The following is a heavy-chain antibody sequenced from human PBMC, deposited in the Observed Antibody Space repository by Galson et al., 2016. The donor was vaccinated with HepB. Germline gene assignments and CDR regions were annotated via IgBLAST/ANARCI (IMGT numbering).Heavy chain of an antibody. J-gene: IGHJ4*02. V-gene: IGHV4-31*03. CDR3: ARENPPGAATGLFDS. Sequence: TLSLTCTVSGASVSSAGHYWHWIRQRPGKGLEWIGYIYYVGSPYYSPSLKSRISMSLDMSKNQFSLSLRSVTAADTAIYYCARENPPGAATGLFDSWSQGTLVTVSS. D-gene: IGHD2-15*01. CDR2: IYYVGSP. CDR1: GASVSSAGHY.